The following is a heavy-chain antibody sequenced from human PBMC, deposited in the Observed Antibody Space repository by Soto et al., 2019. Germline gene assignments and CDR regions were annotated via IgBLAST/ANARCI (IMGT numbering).Heavy chain of an antibody. CDR3: ASEHEFEKPEGDYF. CDR2: INPNSGGT. J-gene: IGHJ4*02. Sequence: XPVKGSFKAAVYALSYYYIKWGRLAPGQGLEWMGWINPNSGGTKYAPKFQGGVTMTRDTSITTAYMELSRLRSGDTAVYYCASEHEFEKPEGDYFWPPGPLVTVS. CDR1: VYALSYYY. V-gene: IGHV1-2*02. D-gene: IGHD3-16*01.